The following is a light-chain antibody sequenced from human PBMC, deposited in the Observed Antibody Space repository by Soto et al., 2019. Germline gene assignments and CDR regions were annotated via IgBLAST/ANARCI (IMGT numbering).Light chain of an antibody. Sequence: QAVVTQPPSVSGAPGQRVTISCTGSSSNIGAGYDVHWYQQLPGTAPKLLIYGNSKRPSGVPDRFSGSKSGTSAPLAITGLRAEDEADYYGQSYDSSLSGSVFGGGTKLTVL. CDR1: SSNIGAGYD. CDR3: QSYDSSLSGSV. CDR2: GNS. V-gene: IGLV1-40*01. J-gene: IGLJ2*01.